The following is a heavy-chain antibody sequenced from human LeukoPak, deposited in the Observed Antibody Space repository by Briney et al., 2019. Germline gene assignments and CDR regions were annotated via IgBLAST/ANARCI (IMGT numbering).Heavy chain of an antibody. Sequence: SQTLSLTCAISGDSVSSHRAAWNWLRQSPSRGLEGLGRTYYRSKWYNDYAVSLKSRITINPATSKTQFSLQLNSVTPEDTAVYYCARAGLRQDDAFDIWGQGTMVTVSS. J-gene: IGHJ3*02. CDR1: GDSVSSHRAA. CDR2: TYYRSKWYN. V-gene: IGHV6-1*01. CDR3: ARAGLRQDDAFDI. D-gene: IGHD4-17*01.